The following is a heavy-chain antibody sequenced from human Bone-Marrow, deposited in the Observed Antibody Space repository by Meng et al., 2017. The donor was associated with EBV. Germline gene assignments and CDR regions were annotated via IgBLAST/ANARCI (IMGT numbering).Heavy chain of an antibody. V-gene: IGHV3-23*01. Sequence: EVHLLESGGGLVQPGXSVRLSCAASGFTFSSYTISWVRQAPGKGLEWVSDINSSGGRTYYADSVKGRFTISRDNSKNTLYLQMNSLRVEDTAVYYCAKAVSASWYYDWGQGALVTVSS. CDR3: AKAVSASWYYD. CDR1: GFTFSSYT. D-gene: IGHD6-13*01. CDR2: INSSGGRT. J-gene: IGHJ4*02.